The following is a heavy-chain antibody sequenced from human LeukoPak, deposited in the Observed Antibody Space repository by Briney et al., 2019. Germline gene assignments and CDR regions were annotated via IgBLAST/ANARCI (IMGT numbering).Heavy chain of an antibody. Sequence: GGSLRLSCAASGYTFSSYSMSWVRQALGKGLEWVSYISSSSSTIYYTDSVKGRFTISRDNSKNSLYLQMNSLRTEDTAFYCCAKDLSNGYNYGDDYWGQGTLVTVSS. V-gene: IGHV3-48*04. D-gene: IGHD5-18*01. CDR2: ISSSSSTI. CDR3: AKDLSNGYNYGDDY. CDR1: GYTFSSYS. J-gene: IGHJ4*02.